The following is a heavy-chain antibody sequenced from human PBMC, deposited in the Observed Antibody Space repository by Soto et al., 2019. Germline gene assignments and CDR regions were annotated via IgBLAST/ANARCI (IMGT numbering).Heavy chain of an antibody. V-gene: IGHV4-34*01. CDR3: AREGFDY. CDR2: INHSGST. J-gene: IGHJ4*02. CDR1: GGSFSGYY. Sequence: SETLSLTCAVYGGSFSGYYWSWVRQPPGKGLEWIGEINHSGSTNYNPSLKSRVTISVDTSKNQFSLKLSSVTAADTAVYYCAREGFDYWGQGTLVTVSS.